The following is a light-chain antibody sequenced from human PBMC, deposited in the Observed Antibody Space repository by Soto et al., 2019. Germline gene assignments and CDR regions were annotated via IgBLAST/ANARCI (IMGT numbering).Light chain of an antibody. V-gene: IGKV1-33*01. J-gene: IGKJ5*01. Sequence: IHITQSPSSLSASIGDRVTITCHSSQNITNNLSWYQQKPGKAPNLLIYHASKLAKGVTSRFSGSGSGTDFSFIITSLKREDLEKYYCKKYYGLTTLKFGQGKRMEIK. CDR2: HAS. CDR1: QNITNN. CDR3: KKYYGLTTLK.